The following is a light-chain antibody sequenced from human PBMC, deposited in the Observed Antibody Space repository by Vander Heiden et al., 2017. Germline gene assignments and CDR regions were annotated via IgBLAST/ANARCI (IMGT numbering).Light chain of an antibody. J-gene: IGLJ1*01. Sequence: QSVLTQPPSASATPGQRVTISCSGSTSNFGSNYVYWCRQLPGTAPNLLIYMTNHRPSGVPDLFSGSKSGTSASLAISRLRSEDEADYYCAAGDDSLISLVFGSGTKVTVL. CDR3: AAGDDSLISLV. CDR2: MTN. CDR1: TSNFGSNY. V-gene: IGLV1-47*01.